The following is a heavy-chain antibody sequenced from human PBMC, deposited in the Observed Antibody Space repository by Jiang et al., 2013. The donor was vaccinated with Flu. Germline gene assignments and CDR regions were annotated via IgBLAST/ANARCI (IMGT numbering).Heavy chain of an antibody. D-gene: IGHD3-10*01. J-gene: IGHJ4*02. CDR2: TYYRSKWYN. Sequence: AWNWIRQSPSRGLEWLGRTYYRSKWYNDYAVSVKSRITINPDTSKNQFSLQLNSVTPEDTAVYYCARGTRGWFGELGYWGQGTLVTVSS. CDR3: ARGTRGWFGELGY. V-gene: IGHV6-1*01. CDR1: A.